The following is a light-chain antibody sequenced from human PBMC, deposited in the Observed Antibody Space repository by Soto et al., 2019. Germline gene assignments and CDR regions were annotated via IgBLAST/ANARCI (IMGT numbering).Light chain of an antibody. CDR2: AAS. J-gene: IGKJ1*01. V-gene: IGKV1-9*01. Sequence: DIQLTQSPFFLSASVGDRVTITCRASQGISSYLVWYQQKAGKAPKSLIYAASTLQTGVPSRFSGSGSGTEFTLTISSLQPEDSATYYCQHYSAFSVTFGQGTKVDIK. CDR3: QHYSAFSVT. CDR1: QGISSY.